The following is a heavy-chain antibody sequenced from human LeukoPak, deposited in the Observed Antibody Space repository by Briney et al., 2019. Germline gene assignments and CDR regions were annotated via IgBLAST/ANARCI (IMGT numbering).Heavy chain of an antibody. CDR3: ARDPFAYCGGDCYRFDY. J-gene: IGHJ4*02. D-gene: IGHD2-21*02. Sequence: PGGSLRLSCAASGFTFSNYNMNWVRQAPGKGLEWVSYISSSSSTMPYADSVKGRFTISRDNSKNTLYLQMNSLRAEDTAVYYCARDPFAYCGGDCYRFDYWGQGTLVTVSS. CDR1: GFTFSNYN. CDR2: ISSSSSTM. V-gene: IGHV3-48*01.